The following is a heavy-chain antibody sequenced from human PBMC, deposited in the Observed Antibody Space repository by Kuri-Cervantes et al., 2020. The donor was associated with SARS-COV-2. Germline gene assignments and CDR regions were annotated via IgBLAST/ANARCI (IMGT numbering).Heavy chain of an antibody. CDR1: GGTFSSYA. J-gene: IGHJ5*02. CDR2: INPNSGGT. V-gene: IGHV1-2*02. CDR3: AGDRGPQAMFDP. Sequence: ASVKVSCKASGGTFSSYAISWVRQAPGQGLEWMGWINPNSGGTNYAQKFQGRVTMTRDTSISTAYMELSRLRSDDTAVYYCAGDRGPQAMFDPWGQGTLVTVSS.